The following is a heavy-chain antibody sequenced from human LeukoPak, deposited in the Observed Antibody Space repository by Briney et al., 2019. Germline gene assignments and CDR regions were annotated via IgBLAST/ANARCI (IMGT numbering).Heavy chain of an antibody. D-gene: IGHD3-9*01. J-gene: IGHJ4*02. CDR3: ARDPKEYYDILTDYYFDY. CDR1: GGSFSGYY. Sequence: SETLSLTCAVYGGSFSGYYWSWIRQPPGKGLEWIGEINQGGSTSYNPSLKSRVTISVDTSKNQFSLKLTSVTAADTAVYYCARDPKEYYDILTDYYFDYWGQGTLVTVSS. CDR2: INQGGST. V-gene: IGHV4-34*01.